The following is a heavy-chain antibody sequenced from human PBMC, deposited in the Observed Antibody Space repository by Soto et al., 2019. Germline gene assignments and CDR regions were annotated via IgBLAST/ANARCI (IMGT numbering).Heavy chain of an antibody. J-gene: IGHJ5*02. CDR2: INAGNGNT. V-gene: IGHV1-3*01. D-gene: IGHD6-13*01. Sequence: QVQLVQSGAEVKKPGASVKVSCKASGYTFTSYAMHWVRQAPGQRLEWMGWINAGNGNTKYSQKFQGRVTITRDTSASTAYMELSSLRSEDTAVYYCARDRPLIAAAGTHGWFDPWGQGTLVTVSS. CDR3: ARDRPLIAAAGTHGWFDP. CDR1: GYTFTSYA.